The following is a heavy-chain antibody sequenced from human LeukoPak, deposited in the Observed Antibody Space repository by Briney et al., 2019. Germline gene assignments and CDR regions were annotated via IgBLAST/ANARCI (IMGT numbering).Heavy chain of an antibody. CDR2: ISAYNGNT. Sequence: ASVKVSCKASGYTFTSYGISWVRQAPGQGLEWMGWISAYNGNTNYAQKLQGRVTMTTDTSTSTAYMELRSLRSDDTAVYYCARKGLTLGYCSGGSCYVFDYWGQGTLVTVSS. CDR3: ARKGLTLGYCSGGSCYVFDY. D-gene: IGHD2-15*01. V-gene: IGHV1-18*01. CDR1: GYTFTSYG. J-gene: IGHJ4*02.